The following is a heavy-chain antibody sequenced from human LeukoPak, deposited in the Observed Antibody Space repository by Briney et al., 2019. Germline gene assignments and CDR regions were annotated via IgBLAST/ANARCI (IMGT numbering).Heavy chain of an antibody. V-gene: IGHV1-2*02. CDR1: GYTFTGYY. CDR3: ARVLIYYYGSGSYRNYYFDY. J-gene: IGHJ4*02. CDR2: INPNSGGT. Sequence: ASVKVSCKASGYTFTGYYMHWVRPAPGQGLAWMGWINPNSGGTNYAQKFQGRVTMTRDTSISTAYMELSRLRSDDTAVYYCARVLIYYYGSGSYRNYYFDYWGQGTLVTVSS. D-gene: IGHD3-10*01.